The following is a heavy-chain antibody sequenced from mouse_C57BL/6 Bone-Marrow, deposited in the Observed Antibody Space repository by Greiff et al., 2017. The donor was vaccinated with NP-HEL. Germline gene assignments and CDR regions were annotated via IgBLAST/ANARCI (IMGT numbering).Heavy chain of an antibody. J-gene: IGHJ1*03. V-gene: IGHV1-78*01. D-gene: IGHD2-3*01. Sequence: VKLMESDAELVKPGASVKISCKVSGYTFTDHTIHWMKQRPEQGLEWIGYIYPRDGSTKYNEKFKGKATLTADKSSSTAYMQLNSLTSEDSAVYFCARWGLLLWYFDVWGTGTTVTVSS. CDR3: ARWGLLLWYFDV. CDR2: IYPRDGST. CDR1: GYTFTDHT.